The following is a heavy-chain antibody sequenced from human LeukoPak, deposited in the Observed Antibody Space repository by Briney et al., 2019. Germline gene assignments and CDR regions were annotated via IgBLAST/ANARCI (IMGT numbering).Heavy chain of an antibody. CDR2: IKQDGSEK. J-gene: IGHJ4*02. CDR1: GFTFSSYS. CDR3: ARDWGDDF. D-gene: IGHD2-21*01. Sequence: GGSLRLSCAASGFTFSSYSMNWVRQAPGKGLEWVANIKQDGSEKYYVDSVKGRFTISRDNAKNSLYLQMNSLRAEDTAVYYCARDWGDDFWGQGTLVTVSS. V-gene: IGHV3-7*01.